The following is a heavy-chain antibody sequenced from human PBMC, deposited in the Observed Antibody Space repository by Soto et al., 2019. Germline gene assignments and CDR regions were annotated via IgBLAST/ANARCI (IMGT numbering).Heavy chain of an antibody. D-gene: IGHD6-13*01. J-gene: IGHJ5*02. V-gene: IGHV1-3*01. Sequence: ASVKVSCKASGYTLTSYAMHWVRQAPGQRLEWMGWINAGNGNTKYSQKFQGRVTITRDTSASTVYMELSSLKTEDTAVYYCTTDPTIAAAGINWFDPWGQGTLVTVSS. CDR3: TTDPTIAAAGINWFDP. CDR1: GYTLTSYA. CDR2: INAGNGNT.